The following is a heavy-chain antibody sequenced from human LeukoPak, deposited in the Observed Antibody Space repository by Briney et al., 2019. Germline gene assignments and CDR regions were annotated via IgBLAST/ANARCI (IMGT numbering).Heavy chain of an antibody. V-gene: IGHV4-39*07. CDR3: AGAGSSINWFFY. CDR1: GGSISSSRSC. Sequence: SETLSLTCTVSGGSISSSRSCWGWIRQSPGKGLEWIGSSSSSGTTYYNPSLKNRVTMSLDTPNTQSSLRLTSLTAADTAVYYCAGAGSSINWFFYWGQGTLVTASS. J-gene: IGHJ4*02. D-gene: IGHD1-1*01. CDR2: SSSSGTT.